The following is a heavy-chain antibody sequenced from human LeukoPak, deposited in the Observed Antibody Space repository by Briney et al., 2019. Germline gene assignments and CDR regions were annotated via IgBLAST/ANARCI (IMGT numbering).Heavy chain of an antibody. D-gene: IGHD2-2*01. CDR1: GFTFDDYA. V-gene: IGHV3-9*01. J-gene: IGHJ3*02. CDR2: ISWNSGSI. CDR3: AKVISACSSTSCYRDAFDI. Sequence: PGRSLRLSCAASGFTFDDYAMHWVRHAPGKGLEWVSGISWNSGSIGYADSVKGRFTISRDNAKNSLYLQMNCLRAEDTALYYCAKVISACSSTSCYRDAFDIWGQGTMVTVSS.